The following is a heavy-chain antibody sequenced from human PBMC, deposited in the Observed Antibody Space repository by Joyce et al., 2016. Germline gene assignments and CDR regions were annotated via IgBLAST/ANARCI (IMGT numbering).Heavy chain of an antibody. J-gene: IGHJ4*02. D-gene: IGHD1-26*01. CDR2: IAFGSGNT. Sequence: QLVQSVPEVRKPAISVKVSCKPSVFIFNCAAVHWVRQGPGQRLEWIGWIAFGSGNTKYAQNFQQRVAFNRDVSTSTAYMELTSLRSEDTAVYYCATDRVGALSPWGPGTLVTVSS. CDR3: ATDRVGALSP. CDR1: VFIFNCAA. V-gene: IGHV1-58*01.